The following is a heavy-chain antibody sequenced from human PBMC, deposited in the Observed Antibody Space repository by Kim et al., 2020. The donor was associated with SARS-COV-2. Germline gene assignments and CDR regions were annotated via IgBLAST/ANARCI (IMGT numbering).Heavy chain of an antibody. CDR1: GGSISSSSYY. CDR3: ARERRSGGRGSSWNKGYFDL. D-gene: IGHD6-13*01. V-gene: IGHV4-39*07. J-gene: IGHJ2*01. Sequence: SETLSLTCTVSGGSISSSSYYWGWIRQPPGKGLEWIGSIYYSGSTYYNPSLKSRVTISVDTSKNQFSLKLSSVTAADTAVYYCARERRSGGRGSSWNKGYFDLWGRDTLVTVSS. CDR2: IYYSGST.